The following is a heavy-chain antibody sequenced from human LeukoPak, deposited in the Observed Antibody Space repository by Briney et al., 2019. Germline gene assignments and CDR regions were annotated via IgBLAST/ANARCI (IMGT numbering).Heavy chain of an antibody. CDR3: VRGRVTVTTSFRNWFDP. CDR2: INHSGST. Sequence: SETLSLTCAVYGGSFSGYYWSWIRQPPGKGLEWIGEINHSGSTNYNPSLKSRVTISVDTSKNQFSLHLSSVTAADTAVYYCVRGRVTVTTSFRNWFDPWGQGTLVTVSS. J-gene: IGHJ5*02. CDR1: GGSFSGYY. D-gene: IGHD4-17*01. V-gene: IGHV4-34*01.